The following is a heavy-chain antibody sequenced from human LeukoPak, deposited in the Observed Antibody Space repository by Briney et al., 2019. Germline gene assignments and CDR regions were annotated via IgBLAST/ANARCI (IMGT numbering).Heavy chain of an antibody. CDR3: AKVSGDYFDY. J-gene: IGHJ4*02. Sequence: GGSLRLSYAASGFTFRSYVMSWVRQAPGKGLEWVSAISGSGGSTYYADSVKGRFTISRDNSKNTLYLQMNSLRAEDTAVYYCAKVSGDYFDYWGQGTLVTVSS. V-gene: IGHV3-23*01. D-gene: IGHD1-26*01. CDR1: GFTFRSYV. CDR2: ISGSGGST.